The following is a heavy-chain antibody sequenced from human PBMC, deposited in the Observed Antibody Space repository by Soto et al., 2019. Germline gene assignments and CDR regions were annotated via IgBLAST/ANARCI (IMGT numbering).Heavy chain of an antibody. V-gene: IGHV1-69*04. CDR2: IIPILGIA. CDR3: ARESGAAGRGWFDP. J-gene: IGHJ5*02. D-gene: IGHD6-13*01. CDR1: GGTFSSYT. Sequence: SVKVSCKASGGTFSSYTISWVRQAPGQGLEWMGRIIPILGIANYAQKFQGRVTITADKSTSTAYMELSSLRSEDTAVYYCARESGAAGRGWFDPWGQGTLVTVSS.